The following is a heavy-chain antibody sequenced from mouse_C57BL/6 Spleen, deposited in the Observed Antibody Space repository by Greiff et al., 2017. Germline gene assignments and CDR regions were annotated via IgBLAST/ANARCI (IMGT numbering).Heavy chain of an antibody. Sequence: VKLVESGPGLVQPSQSLSITCTVSGFSLTSYGVHWVRQSPGKGLEWLGVIWSGGSTDYNAAFISRLSISKDNSKSQVFFKMNSLQADDTAIYYCARNGLTGTLAYWGQGTLVTVSA. CDR3: ARNGLTGTLAY. D-gene: IGHD4-1*01. V-gene: IGHV2-2*01. CDR2: IWSGGST. J-gene: IGHJ3*01. CDR1: GFSLTSYG.